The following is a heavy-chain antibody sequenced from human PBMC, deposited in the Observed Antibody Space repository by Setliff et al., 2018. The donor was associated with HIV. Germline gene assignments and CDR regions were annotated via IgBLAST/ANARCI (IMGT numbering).Heavy chain of an antibody. D-gene: IGHD3-10*01. V-gene: IGHV4-61*09. Sequence: SETLSLTCSVSGGSINRGNYYWTWIRQSAGKGLEWIGHIHITGNTDYSPSLKSRVTISLDTARNQFSLELTSVTATDTAVYYCARDGPLEGSYRYYYYYMDVWGKGTTVTVSS. CDR1: GGSINRGNYY. J-gene: IGHJ6*03. CDR3: ARDGPLEGSYRYYYYYMDV. CDR2: IHITGNT.